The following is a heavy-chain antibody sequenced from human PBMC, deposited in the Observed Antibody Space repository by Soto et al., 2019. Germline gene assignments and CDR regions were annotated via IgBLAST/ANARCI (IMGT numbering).Heavy chain of an antibody. J-gene: IGHJ4*02. CDR3: AADTRTYGVVTPLGY. V-gene: IGHV1-58*01. Sequence: SVKVSCKTSGFTFTSSAVQWVRQARGQRLEWIGRIVVGSNNSYYAQKFQERVTITRDMSTTTAYLELSSLRSEDMAIYYCAADTRTYGVVTPLGYWGQGTLVTVSS. D-gene: IGHD3-3*01. CDR2: IVVGSNNS. CDR1: GFTFTSSA.